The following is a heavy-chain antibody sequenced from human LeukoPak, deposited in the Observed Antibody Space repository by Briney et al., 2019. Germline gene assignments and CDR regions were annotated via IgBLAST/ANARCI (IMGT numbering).Heavy chain of an antibody. V-gene: IGHV3-23*01. CDR3: AGAVDGSGSSLVDY. CDR2: ISGSCGST. D-gene: IGHD3-10*01. J-gene: IGHJ4*02. CDR1: GFTFSSYA. Sequence: GGSLRLSCAASGFTFSSYAMSWVRQAPGKGLEWVSAISGSCGSTYYADSVKGRFTISRDNSKNTLYLQMNSLRAEDTAVYYCAGAVDGSGSSLVDYWGQGTLVSVSS.